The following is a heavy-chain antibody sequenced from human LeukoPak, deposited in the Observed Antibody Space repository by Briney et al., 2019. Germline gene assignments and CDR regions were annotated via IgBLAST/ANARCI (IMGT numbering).Heavy chain of an antibody. D-gene: IGHD1-26*01. CDR1: GFTFSNYW. Sequence: GGSLRLSCAASGFTFSNYWMHWVCQAPGKGLVRVSRISSDGSSTIYADSVKGRFTISRDNAKNTLYLQMNRLRAEDTAVYYCARGGSPPEALGDTFDVWGQGTMVTVSS. J-gene: IGHJ3*01. CDR3: ARGGSPPEALGDTFDV. V-gene: IGHV3-74*01. CDR2: ISSDGSST.